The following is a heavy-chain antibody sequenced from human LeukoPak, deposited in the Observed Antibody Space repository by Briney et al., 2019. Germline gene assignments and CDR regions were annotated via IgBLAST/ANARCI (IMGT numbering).Heavy chain of an antibody. Sequence: SETLSLTCTVSGGSISSSSYYWGWIRQPPGKGLEWIGSIYYSGSTYYNPSLKSRVTISVDTSKNQFSLKLSSVTAADTAVYYCARDPGYDTNRWGQGTLVTVSS. CDR3: ARDPGYDTNR. CDR2: IYYSGST. V-gene: IGHV4-39*07. CDR1: GGSISSSSYY. D-gene: IGHD3-22*01. J-gene: IGHJ4*02.